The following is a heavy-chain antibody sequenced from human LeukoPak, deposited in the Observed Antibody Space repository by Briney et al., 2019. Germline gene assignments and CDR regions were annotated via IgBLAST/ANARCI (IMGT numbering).Heavy chain of an antibody. Sequence: ASVTVSCTASGYTFTGYYMHWVRQAPGQGLEWMGRINPNSGGANYAQKFQDRVTMTRDTSISTAYMELSRLRSDDTAVYYCARDPRIAVAGKYFDYWGQGTLVTVSS. D-gene: IGHD6-19*01. CDR1: GYTFTGYY. V-gene: IGHV1-2*06. J-gene: IGHJ4*02. CDR3: ARDPRIAVAGKYFDY. CDR2: INPNSGGA.